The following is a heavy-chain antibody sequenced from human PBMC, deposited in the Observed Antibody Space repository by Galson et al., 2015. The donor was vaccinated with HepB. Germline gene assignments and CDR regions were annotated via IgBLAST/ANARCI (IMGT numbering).Heavy chain of an antibody. CDR3: ARRITMVQGVPPLLFPWFDP. V-gene: IGHV1-8*01. CDR1: GYTFTSYD. D-gene: IGHD3-10*01. CDR2: MSPNSGNT. J-gene: IGHJ5*02. Sequence: SVKVSCKASGYTFTSYDINWVRQATGQGLEWMGWMSPNSGNTGYAQKFQGRVTMTRNTSISTAYMELSSLRSEDTAVYYCARRITMVQGVPPLLFPWFDPWGQGTLVTVSS.